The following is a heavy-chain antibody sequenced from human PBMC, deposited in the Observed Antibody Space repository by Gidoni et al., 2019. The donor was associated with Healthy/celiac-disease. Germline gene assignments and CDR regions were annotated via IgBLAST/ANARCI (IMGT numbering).Heavy chain of an antibody. J-gene: IGHJ4*02. CDR2: MSGSGGST. CDR3: AKLSSSSRGYFDY. D-gene: IGHD6-13*01. CDR1: GFTFSSDA. V-gene: IGHV3-23*01. Sequence: EVQLLESGGGLVQPGGSLRLSCAASGFTFSSDAMSWVRQAPGKGLELVSAMSGSGGSTYYADSVKGRFTISRDNSKNTLYLQMNSLRAEDTAVYYCAKLSSSSRGYFDYWGQGTLVTVSS.